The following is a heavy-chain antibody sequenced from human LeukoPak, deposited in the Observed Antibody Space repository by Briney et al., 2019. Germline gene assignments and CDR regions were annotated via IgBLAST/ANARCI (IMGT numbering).Heavy chain of an antibody. CDR3: ARERVYYDSSEVYFDY. D-gene: IGHD3-22*01. CDR1: GGSIRSYY. V-gene: IGHV4-59*01. CDR2: IYYSGST. J-gene: IGHJ4*02. Sequence: PSETLSLTCTVSGGSIRSYYWSWIRQPPGKGLEWIGYIYYSGSTNYNPSLKSRVTISVDTSKNQFSLKLSSVTAADTAVYYCARERVYYDSSEVYFDYWGQGTLATVSS.